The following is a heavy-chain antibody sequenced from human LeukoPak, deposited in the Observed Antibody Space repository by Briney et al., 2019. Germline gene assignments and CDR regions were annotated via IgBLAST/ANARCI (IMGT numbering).Heavy chain of an antibody. J-gene: IGHJ6*03. Sequence: ASVKVSCKASGGTFSSYAISWVRQAPGQGLEWMGGSIPFFGTANYAQKFQGRVTITADKSTSTAYMELSSLRSEDTAVYYCARDRVVGEYYYGSPYYYYYYMDVWGKGTTVTVSS. V-gene: IGHV1-69*06. CDR3: ARDRVVGEYYYGSPYYYYYYMDV. CDR1: GGTFSSYA. D-gene: IGHD3-10*01. CDR2: SIPFFGTA.